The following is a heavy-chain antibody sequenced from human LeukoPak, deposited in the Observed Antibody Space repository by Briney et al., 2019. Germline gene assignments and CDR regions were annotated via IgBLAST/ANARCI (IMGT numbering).Heavy chain of an antibody. J-gene: IGHJ4*02. D-gene: IGHD3-22*01. CDR2: ISSSGSTI. Sequence: GGSPRLPCAASGFTFSSYEMNWVRQAPGKGLEWVSYISSSGSTIYYADSVKGRFTISRDNAKNSLYLQMNSLRAEDTAVYYCARAPSAYYYDSSGYSDYWGQGTLVTVSS. V-gene: IGHV3-48*03. CDR1: GFTFSSYE. CDR3: ARAPSAYYYDSSGYSDY.